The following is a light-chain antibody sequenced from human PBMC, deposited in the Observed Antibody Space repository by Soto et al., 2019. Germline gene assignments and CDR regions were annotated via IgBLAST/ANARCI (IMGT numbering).Light chain of an antibody. Sequence: EIVLTQSPGTLSLSPGERATLSCRASQSVSSSYLAWYQQKHGQAPRXXIYGASSRATGIPDRFSGSGSGTDLTITISRLEPEDFEVYYCQQYGSSAWTFGQGTKVDIK. CDR3: QQYGSSAWT. J-gene: IGKJ1*01. CDR1: QSVSSSY. V-gene: IGKV3-20*01. CDR2: GAS.